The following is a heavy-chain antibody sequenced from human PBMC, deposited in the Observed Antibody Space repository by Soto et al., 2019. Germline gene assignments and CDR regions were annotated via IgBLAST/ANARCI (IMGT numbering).Heavy chain of an antibody. CDR3: ARDRRRYGVTGYYYYGMDV. V-gene: IGHV1-69*13. Sequence: SVKVSCKASGGTFSSYAISWVRQAPGQGLEWMGGIIPIFGTANYAQKFQGRVTITADESTSTAYMELSSLRSEDTAVYYCARDRRRYGVTGYYYYGMDVWGQGTTVTVSS. D-gene: IGHD4-17*01. CDR2: IIPIFGTA. J-gene: IGHJ6*02. CDR1: GGTFSSYA.